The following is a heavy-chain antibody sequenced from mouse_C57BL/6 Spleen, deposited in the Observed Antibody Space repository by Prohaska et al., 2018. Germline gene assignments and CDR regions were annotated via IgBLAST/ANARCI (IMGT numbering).Heavy chain of an antibody. CDR3: ARKGYGYAMDY. CDR1: GYSFTDYN. Sequence: EFQLQPSGPELVKPGASVKISCKASGYSFTDYNMNWVKQSNGKSLEWIVVINPNYGTTSYNQKFKGKATLTVDQSSSTAYMQLNSLTAEDSAVYYFARKGYGYAMDYWGQGTSVTVSS. J-gene: IGHJ4*01. D-gene: IGHD1-1*02. CDR2: INPNYGTT. V-gene: IGHV1-39*01.